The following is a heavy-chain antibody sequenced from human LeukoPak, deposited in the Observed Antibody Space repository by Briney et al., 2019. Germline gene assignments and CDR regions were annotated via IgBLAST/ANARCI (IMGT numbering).Heavy chain of an antibody. D-gene: IGHD2-8*01. Sequence: GGSLRLSCAASGFTFSSYGMSWVRQAPGKGLEWVSAISGSGGSTYYADSVKGRFTISRDNSKNTLYLQMNSLRAEDTAVYYCARDSVLMVYAIGFDYYYYMDVWGKGTTVTVSS. CDR3: ARDSVLMVYAIGFDYYYYMDV. V-gene: IGHV3-23*01. CDR2: ISGSGGST. CDR1: GFTFSSYG. J-gene: IGHJ6*03.